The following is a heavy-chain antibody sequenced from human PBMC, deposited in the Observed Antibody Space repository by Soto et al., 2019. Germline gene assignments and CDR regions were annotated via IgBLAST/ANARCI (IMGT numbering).Heavy chain of an antibody. CDR2: IKQDGSEK. D-gene: IGHD2-2*01. CDR1: GFTFSSYW. V-gene: IGHV3-7*05. CDR3: ARERVEGCSSTSCYPYYGMDV. Sequence: GGSLRLSCAASGFTFSSYWMSWVRQAPGKGLEWVANIKQDGSEKYYVDSVKGRFTISRDNAKNSLYLQMNSLRAEDTAVYYCARERVEGCSSTSCYPYYGMDVWGQGTTVTVSS. J-gene: IGHJ6*02.